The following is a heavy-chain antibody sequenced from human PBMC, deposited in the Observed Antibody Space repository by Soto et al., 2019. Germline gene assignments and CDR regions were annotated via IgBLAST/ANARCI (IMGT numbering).Heavy chain of an antibody. CDR1: GGSFSGYY. D-gene: IGHD5-18*01. V-gene: IGHV4-34*01. CDR3: ARVSTAMAFYYYYYGMDV. Sequence: SATLSLTCAVYGGSFSGYYWSWIRQPPGKGLEWIGEINHSGSTNYNPSLKSRVTISVDTSKNQFSLKLSSVTAADTAVYYCARVSTAMAFYYYYYGMDVWGQGTTVTVSS. J-gene: IGHJ6*02. CDR2: INHSGST.